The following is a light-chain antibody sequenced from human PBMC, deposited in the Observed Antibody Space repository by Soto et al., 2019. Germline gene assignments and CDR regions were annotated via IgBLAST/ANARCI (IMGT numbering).Light chain of an antibody. V-gene: IGKV3-15*01. CDR2: GAS. CDR3: QQYNNWPPVT. Sequence: EIVMTQSPATLSESPGERATLSCRASQSVSSNLVWYQQKPGQAPRLLIYGASTGATGIPARFSGSGSGTEFTLTISSLQSEDFAVYYCQQYNNWPPVTFGQGTRLEIK. CDR1: QSVSSN. J-gene: IGKJ5*01.